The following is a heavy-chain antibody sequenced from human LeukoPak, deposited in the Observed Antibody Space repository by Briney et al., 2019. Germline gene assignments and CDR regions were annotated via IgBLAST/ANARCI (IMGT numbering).Heavy chain of an antibody. CDR2: ISSSGSTI. CDR1: GFAFSSYT. CDR3: ARVAVAGTLLYYYMDV. J-gene: IGHJ6*03. V-gene: IGHV3-48*04. Sequence: GGSLRLSCAASGFAFSSYTMNWVRQAPGKGLEWVSYISSSGSTIYYADSVKGRFTISRDNAKNSLYLQMNRLRAEDTAVYYCARVAVAGTLLYYYMDVWGKGTTVTISS. D-gene: IGHD6-19*01.